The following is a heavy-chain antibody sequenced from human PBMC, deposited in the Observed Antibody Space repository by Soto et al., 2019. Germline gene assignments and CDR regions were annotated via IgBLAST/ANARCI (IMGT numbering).Heavy chain of an antibody. J-gene: IGHJ6*02. D-gene: IGHD3-22*01. CDR1: GGTFSSYA. CDR2: IIPICGTA. CDR3: AGGAMTMVVVVITTHYYYGMDF. Sequence: QVQLVQSGAEVKKPGSSVKVSCKASGGTFSSYAISWVRQAPGQGLEWMGGIIPICGTANYAQNFQGRVTITADDSTSTGYMELSSLRSEDTAVYYCAGGAMTMVVVVITTHYYYGMDFWGQGTTVTVSS. V-gene: IGHV1-69*01.